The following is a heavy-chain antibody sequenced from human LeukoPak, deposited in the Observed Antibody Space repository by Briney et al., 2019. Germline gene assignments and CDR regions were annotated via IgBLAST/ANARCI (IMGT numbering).Heavy chain of an antibody. J-gene: IGHJ4*02. Sequence: SETLSLTCTVSGGSISSGGYSWSWIRQPPGKGLEWIGYIYHSGSTYYNPSLKSRVTISVDRSKNQFSLKLSSVTAADTAVYYCARAPVTSVGTERYYFDYWGQGTLVTVSS. D-gene: IGHD6-13*01. CDR1: GGSISSGGYS. CDR2: IYHSGST. CDR3: ARAPVTSVGTERYYFDY. V-gene: IGHV4-30-2*01.